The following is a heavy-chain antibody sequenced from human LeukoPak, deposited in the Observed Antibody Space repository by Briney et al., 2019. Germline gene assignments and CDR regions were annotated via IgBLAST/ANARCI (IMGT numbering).Heavy chain of an antibody. CDR1: GFPFSSYS. J-gene: IGHJ6*03. D-gene: IGHD1-14*01. Sequence: QPGGSLRLSCAASGFPFSSYSINWVRQAPGKGLEWVSYISSSSSTIYYADSVKGRFTISRDNAKNSLYLQMNSLRAEDTAVYYCARSPEGYYYYYMDVWGKGTTVTVS. CDR2: ISSSSSTI. V-gene: IGHV3-48*01. CDR3: ARSPEGYYYYYMDV.